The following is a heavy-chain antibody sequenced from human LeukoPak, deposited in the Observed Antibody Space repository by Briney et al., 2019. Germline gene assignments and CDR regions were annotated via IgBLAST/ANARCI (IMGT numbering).Heavy chain of an antibody. J-gene: IGHJ3*02. CDR2: IYYSGST. CDR3: ARDKTPLVGATRGPNAFDI. D-gene: IGHD1-26*01. Sequence: PSETLSLTCTVSGGSISSGGYYWSWIRQHPGKGLEWIGYIYYSGSTYYNPSLKSRVTISVDTSKNQFSLRLSSVTAADTAVYYCARDKTPLVGATRGPNAFDIWGQGTMVTVSS. V-gene: IGHV4-31*03. CDR1: GGSISSGGYY.